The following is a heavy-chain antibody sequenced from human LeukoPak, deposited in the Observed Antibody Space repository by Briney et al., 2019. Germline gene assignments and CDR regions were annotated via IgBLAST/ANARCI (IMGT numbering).Heavy chain of an antibody. CDR2: ISGSGGST. D-gene: IGHD3-22*01. Sequence: PGGSLRLSSAASGFTFSSYAMSWVRQAPGKGLEWVSAISGSGGSTYYADSVKGRFTISRDNSKNTLYLQMNSLRAEDTAVYYCAKVPPYYYDSSGYYLYFDYWGQGTLVTVSS. J-gene: IGHJ4*02. V-gene: IGHV3-23*01. CDR3: AKVPPYYYDSSGYYLYFDY. CDR1: GFTFSSYA.